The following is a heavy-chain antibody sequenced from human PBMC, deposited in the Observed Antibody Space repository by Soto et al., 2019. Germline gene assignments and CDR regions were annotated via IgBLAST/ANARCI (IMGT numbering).Heavy chain of an antibody. CDR2: IIPLLDIA. CDR1: GGTFSNDI. CDR3: VRDSPIGSTYSGYDGIDY. J-gene: IGHJ4*02. Sequence: QVQLVQSGAEVKKPGSSVKVSCKASGGTFSNDIITWVRQAPGQGLEWMGRIIPLLDIANYAQKFQVKVTITADKSTSTSDMELNSLRSEDTAVYYCVRDSPIGSTYSGYDGIDYWGQGTLVTVSS. V-gene: IGHV1-69*08. D-gene: IGHD5-12*01.